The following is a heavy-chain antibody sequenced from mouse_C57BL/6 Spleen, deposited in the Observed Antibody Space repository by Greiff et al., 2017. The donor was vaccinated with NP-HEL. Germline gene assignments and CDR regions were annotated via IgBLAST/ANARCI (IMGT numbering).Heavy chain of an antibody. CDR1: GYAFSSSW. J-gene: IGHJ3*01. CDR2: IYPGDGDT. Sequence: QVQLQQSGPELVKPGASVKISCKASGYAFSSSWMNWVKQRPGQGLEWIGRIYPGDGDTNYNGKFKGKATLTADKSSSTAYMQLSSLTSEDYAVYFCARESAYWGQGTMVTVSA. CDR3: ARESAY. V-gene: IGHV1-82*01.